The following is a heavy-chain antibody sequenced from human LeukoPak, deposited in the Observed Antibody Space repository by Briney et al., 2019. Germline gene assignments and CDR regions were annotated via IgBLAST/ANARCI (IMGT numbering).Heavy chain of an antibody. D-gene: IGHD3-16*01. CDR3: AKDRKIFGLDY. V-gene: IGHV3-30*18. CDR2: ISYDGSNK. Sequence: GGSLRLSCAASGFTFSSYGMHWVRQAPGKGLEWVAVISYDGSNKYYADSVKGRFTISRDNSKNTLYLQMNSLRAEDTAVYYCAKDRKIFGLDYWGQGTLVTVSS. J-gene: IGHJ4*02. CDR1: GFTFSSYG.